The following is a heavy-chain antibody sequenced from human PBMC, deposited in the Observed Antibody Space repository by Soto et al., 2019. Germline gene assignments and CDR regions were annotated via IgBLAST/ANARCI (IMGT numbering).Heavy chain of an antibody. J-gene: IGHJ5*02. D-gene: IGHD2-21*02. CDR1: GDSVSSNSAA. V-gene: IGHV6-1*01. Sequence: PSQTLSLTCAISGDSVSSNSAAWNWIRQSPWRGLEWLGRTYYRSKWYNDYAVSVKSRITINPDTSKNQFSLQLNSVTVEDTAVYYCSRGFCGGDCFHRWFDPWGQGTLVTVS. CDR2: TYYRSKWYN. CDR3: SRGFCGGDCFHRWFDP.